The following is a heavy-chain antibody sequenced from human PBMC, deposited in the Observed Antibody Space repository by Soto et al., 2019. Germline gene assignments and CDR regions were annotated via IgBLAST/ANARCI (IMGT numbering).Heavy chain of an antibody. Sequence: QVQLVRSGAEVKKPGASVKVSCKASGYTFTSYGISWVRQAPGQGLEWMGWISAYNGNTNYAQKLQGRVTMTTDTSTSTAYMELRSLRSDDTAVYYCARAGRITMVRGEVAYDYWGQGTLVTVSS. CDR2: ISAYNGNT. V-gene: IGHV1-18*01. J-gene: IGHJ4*02. CDR1: GYTFTSYG. CDR3: ARAGRITMVRGEVAYDY. D-gene: IGHD3-10*01.